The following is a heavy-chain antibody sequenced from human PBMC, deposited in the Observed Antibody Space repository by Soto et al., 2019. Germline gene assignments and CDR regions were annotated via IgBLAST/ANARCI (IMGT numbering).Heavy chain of an antibody. V-gene: IGHV4-59*01. CDR3: SRERAAATTYVWFYP. J-gene: IGHJ5*02. D-gene: IGHD4-17*01. CDR2: IYYSGSTT. Sequence: LSLTCTVSGGSIRSYYWTWSRQPPGKGLEWIGYIYYSGSTTNHNPSLKSRVTISVDTSKNQFSLKLASVTAADTAVYYFSRERAAATTYVWFYPWGQGTLVTVSS. CDR1: GGSIRSYY.